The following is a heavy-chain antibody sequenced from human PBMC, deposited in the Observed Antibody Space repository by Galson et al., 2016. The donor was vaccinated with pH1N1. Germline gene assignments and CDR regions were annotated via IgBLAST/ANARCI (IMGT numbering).Heavy chain of an antibody. CDR2: IYPGDSDT. D-gene: IGHD3-22*01. CDR1: GYSFTSYW. CDR3: ARYAVTYYYDSSGYPDWYFDL. V-gene: IGHV5-51*03. J-gene: IGHJ2*01. Sequence: QSGAEVKKPGESLKISCKGSGYSFTSYWIGWVRQMPGKGLEWMGIIYPGDSDTRYSPSFQGQATISADKSTSTAYLQWSSLKASDTAIYYCARYAVTYYYDSSGYPDWYFDLWGRGTLVTVSS.